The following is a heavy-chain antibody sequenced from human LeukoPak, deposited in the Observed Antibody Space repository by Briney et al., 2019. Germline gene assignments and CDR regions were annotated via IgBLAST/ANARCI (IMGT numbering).Heavy chain of an antibody. J-gene: IGHJ6*03. D-gene: IGHD6-19*01. CDR1: GYTFTSYY. V-gene: IGHV1-46*01. Sequence: ASVKVSCKASGYTFTSYYMHWVRQAPGQGLEWMGIINPSGGSTSYAQKFQGRVTITRNTSISTAYMELSSLRPEDTAVYYCARGGDSSGWNLYYYYYYYMDVWGKGTTVTVSS. CDR2: INPSGGST. CDR3: ARGGDSSGWNLYYYYYYYMDV.